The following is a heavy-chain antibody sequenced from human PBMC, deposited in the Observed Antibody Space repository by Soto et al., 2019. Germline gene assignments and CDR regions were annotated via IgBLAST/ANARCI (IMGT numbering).Heavy chain of an antibody. CDR3: ARDLQIRGYGGYDYHIFDY. D-gene: IGHD5-12*01. Sequence: ASVKVSCKASGYTFTSYDINWVRQATGQGLEWMGWMNPNSGNTGYAQKFQGRVTMTRNTSISTACMELSSLRSEDTAVYYCARDLQIRGYGGYDYHIFDYWGQGTLVTVSS. CDR1: GYTFTSYD. V-gene: IGHV1-8*01. CDR2: MNPNSGNT. J-gene: IGHJ4*02.